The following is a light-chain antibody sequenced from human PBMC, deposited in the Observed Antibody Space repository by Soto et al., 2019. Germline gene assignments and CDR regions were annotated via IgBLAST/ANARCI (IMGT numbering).Light chain of an antibody. V-gene: IGKV1-9*01. J-gene: IGKJ3*01. CDR2: GAS. CDR3: QQLNSFPIT. CDR1: QGISSF. Sequence: IQLTQSPSSLSASVGDRVTITCRASQGISSFLAWYQQKPGKAPKLLIYGASTLQSWVPSRFSGSGSGTDFTLTIGSLQPEDFATYYCQQLNSFPITFGPGTKVDIK.